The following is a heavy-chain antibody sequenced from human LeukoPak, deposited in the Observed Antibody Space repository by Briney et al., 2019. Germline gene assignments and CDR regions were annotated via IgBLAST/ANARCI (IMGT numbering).Heavy chain of an antibody. CDR1: GASRNTHY. J-gene: IGHJ4*02. CDR2: MLDTVTT. V-gene: IGHV4-59*11. CDR3: ATIKRGNIFGYFDF. D-gene: IGHD5-18*01. Sequence: SETLSFTCAVSGASRNTHYWSWIRQPPGKGLEWIGYMLDTVTTKDNPSLKSRFTLSADTSKNQFSLRLTSVTAADTAVYYCATIKRGNIFGYFDFWGQGIPVTVSS.